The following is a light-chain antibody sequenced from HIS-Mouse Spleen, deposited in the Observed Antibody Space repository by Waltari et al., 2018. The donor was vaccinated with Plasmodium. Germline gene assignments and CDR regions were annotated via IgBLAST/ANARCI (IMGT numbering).Light chain of an antibody. V-gene: IGKV3-11*01. J-gene: IGKJ4*01. Sequence: EIVLTQSPATLSLSPGDRATLPCRASQSVSSYLAWYQQKPGQAPRLLSYDASNRATGIPARFSGSGSGTDFTLTISSLEPEDFAVYYCQQRSNWPRVLTFGGGTKVEIK. CDR2: DAS. CDR1: QSVSSY. CDR3: QQRSNWPRVLT.